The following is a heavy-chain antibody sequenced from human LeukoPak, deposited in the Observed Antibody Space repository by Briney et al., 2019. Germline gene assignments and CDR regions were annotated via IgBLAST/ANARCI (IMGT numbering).Heavy chain of an antibody. CDR2: ISGSGGST. D-gene: IGHD6-19*01. Sequence: PGGSLRLSCAASGFTFSSYGMSWVRQAPGKGLEWVSAISGSGGSTYYADSVKGRFTISRDNSKNTLYLQMNSLRAEDTAVYYCAKTYSSGWYREYYFDYWGQGTLVTVSS. J-gene: IGHJ4*02. CDR3: AKTYSSGWYREYYFDY. CDR1: GFTFSSYG. V-gene: IGHV3-23*01.